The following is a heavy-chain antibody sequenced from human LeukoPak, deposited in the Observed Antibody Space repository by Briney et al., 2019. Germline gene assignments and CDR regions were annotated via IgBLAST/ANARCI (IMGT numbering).Heavy chain of an antibody. V-gene: IGHV3-23*01. CDR3: ALTLRYFDWLFAGIDY. Sequence: GGSLRLSCAASGFTFSSYGMHWVRQAPGKGLEWVSAISGSGGSTYYADSVKGRFTISRDNSKNTLYLQMNSLRAEDTAVYYCALTLRYFDWLFAGIDYWGQGTLVTVSS. D-gene: IGHD3-9*01. CDR1: GFTFSSYG. J-gene: IGHJ4*02. CDR2: ISGSGGST.